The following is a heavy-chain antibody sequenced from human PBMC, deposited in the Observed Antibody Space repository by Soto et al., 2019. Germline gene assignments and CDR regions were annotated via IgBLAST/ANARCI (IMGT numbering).Heavy chain of an antibody. CDR3: ASGARYSSSWYGGVNWFAP. J-gene: IGHJ5*02. CDR2: IYSGGST. D-gene: IGHD6-13*01. V-gene: IGHV3-53*01. Sequence: EVQLVESGGGLIQPGGSLRLSCAASGFTVSSNYMSWVRQAPGKGLEWVSVIYSGGSTYYADSVKGRFTISRDNSKNTLYLQINSRRAEDPAVYYCASGARYSSSWYGGVNWFAPWGQGTLVTVPS. CDR1: GFTVSSNY.